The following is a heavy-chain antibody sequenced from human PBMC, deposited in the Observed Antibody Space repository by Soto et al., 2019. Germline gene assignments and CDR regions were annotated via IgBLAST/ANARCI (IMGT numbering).Heavy chain of an antibody. CDR3: EKDRYIVATTFDY. V-gene: IGHV3-23*01. CDR2: ISGGGGSN. J-gene: IGHJ4*02. Sequence: GGSLRLSCAASGFTFSSYAMSWVRQAPGKGLEGASAISGGGGSNYYAHSVKGRFTISRDNSTNTLYLQMNSLRAEDTAVYYCEKDRYIVATTFDYWGQGTLVNVSS. CDR1: GFTFSSYA. D-gene: IGHD5-12*01.